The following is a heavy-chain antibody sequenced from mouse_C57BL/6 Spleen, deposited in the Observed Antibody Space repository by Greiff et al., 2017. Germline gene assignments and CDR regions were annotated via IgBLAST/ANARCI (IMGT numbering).Heavy chain of an antibody. CDR2: IYPGDGDT. D-gene: IGHD4-1*01. V-gene: IGHV1-80*01. CDR3: ARGGELGPWFAY. J-gene: IGHJ3*01. CDR1: GYAFSSYW. Sequence: VKLVESGAELVKPGASVKISCKASGYAFSSYWMNWVKQRPGKGLEWIGQIYPGDGDTNYNGKFKGKATLTADKSSSTAYMQLSSLTSEDSAVYFCARGGELGPWFAYWGQGTLVTVSA.